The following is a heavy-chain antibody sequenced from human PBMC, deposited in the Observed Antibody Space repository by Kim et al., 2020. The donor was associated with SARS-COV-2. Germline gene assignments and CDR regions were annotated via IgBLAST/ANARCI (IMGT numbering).Heavy chain of an antibody. D-gene: IGHD6-19*01. Sequence: PSLKSRVTISVHTSKNQFSLKLSSVTAADTAVYYCARQYSSGWYKAHFDYWGQGTLVTVSS. CDR3: ARQYSSGWYKAHFDY. V-gene: IGHV4-59*08. J-gene: IGHJ4*02.